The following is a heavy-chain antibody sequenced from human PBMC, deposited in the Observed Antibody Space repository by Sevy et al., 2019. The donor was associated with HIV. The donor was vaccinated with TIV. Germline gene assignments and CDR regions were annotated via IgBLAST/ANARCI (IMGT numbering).Heavy chain of an antibody. CDR1: GFTFSSYG. D-gene: IGHD6-13*01. V-gene: IGHV3-33*01. CDR3: ARATYSSSWNDNWFDP. Sequence: GGSLRLSCAASGFTFSSYGMHWVRQAPGKGLEWVAVIWYDGSNKYYADSVKGRFTISRDNSKNTLYLQMNSLRAEDTAVYYCARATYSSSWNDNWFDPWGQGTVVTVSS. J-gene: IGHJ5*02. CDR2: IWYDGSNK.